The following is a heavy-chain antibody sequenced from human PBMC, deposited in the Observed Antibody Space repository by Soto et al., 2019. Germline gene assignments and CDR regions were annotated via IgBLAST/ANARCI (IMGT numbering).Heavy chain of an antibody. D-gene: IGHD3-10*01. CDR1: GVTFSSDA. CDR2: ISSNGGST. J-gene: IGHJ6*02. CDR3: LKTELMVRGVAYYGMDV. V-gene: IGHV3-64D*06. Sequence: GGSLRLSXSASGVTFSSDAMHWVRQAPGKGLEYVSAISSNGGSTYYADSVKGRFTISRDNSKNTLYPQMSSLRAEDTAVYYCLKTELMVRGVAYYGMDVWGQGTTVTVSS.